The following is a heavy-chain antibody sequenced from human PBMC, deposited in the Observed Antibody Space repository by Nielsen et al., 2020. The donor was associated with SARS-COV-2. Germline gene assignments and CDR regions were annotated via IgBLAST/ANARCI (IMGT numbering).Heavy chain of an antibody. J-gene: IGHJ4*02. CDR3: TTEFVRDY. D-gene: IGHD3-10*01. V-gene: IGHV3-30*03. Sequence: GESLKISCAASGFTFSSYGMHWVRQAPGKGLEWVAVISYDGSNKYYADSVKGRFTISRDNSKNTLYLQMNSLKTEDTAVYYCTTEFVRDYWGQGTLVTVSS. CDR1: GFTFSSYG. CDR2: ISYDGSNK.